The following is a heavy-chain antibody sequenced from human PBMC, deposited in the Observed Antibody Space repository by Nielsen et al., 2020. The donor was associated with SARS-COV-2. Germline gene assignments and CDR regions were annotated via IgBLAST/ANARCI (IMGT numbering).Heavy chain of an antibody. CDR2: IYHRGST. CDR3: ARDCSCGLGSSPSYYFDY. Sequence: SETLSLTCTVSGGSISSGGYYWSWVRQPPGKGLEWIGEIYHRGSTNYSPSLKTRVTISVDKSKNQFSLELRSVTAADTAVYYCARDCSCGLGSSPSYYFDYWGQGTLVTVSS. CDR1: GGSISSGGYY. V-gene: IGHV4-39*07. J-gene: IGHJ4*02. D-gene: IGHD7-27*01.